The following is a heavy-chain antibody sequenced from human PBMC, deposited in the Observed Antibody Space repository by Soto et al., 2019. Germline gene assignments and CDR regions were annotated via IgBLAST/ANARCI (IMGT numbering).Heavy chain of an antibody. CDR1: GGSINNDDYY. CDR3: ARHWVIAAPDY. J-gene: IGHJ4*02. V-gene: IGHV4-39*01. CDR2: ISYSGNT. Sequence: PSETLSLTCTVSGGSINNDDYYWGWIRQPPGKGLEWIGSISYSGNTYYSPSLKSRVIISVDTSKNQFSLNLISITATDTAVYFCARHWVIAAPDYWGQGTLVTVSS. D-gene: IGHD6-13*01.